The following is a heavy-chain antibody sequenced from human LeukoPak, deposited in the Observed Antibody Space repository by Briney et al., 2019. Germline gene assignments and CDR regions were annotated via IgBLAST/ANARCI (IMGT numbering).Heavy chain of an antibody. CDR1: GGSVIRGGYY. D-gene: IGHD6-6*01. V-gene: IGHV4-61*08. Sequence: SETLSLTCTVSGGSVIRGGYYWSWIRQPPGKRLEWIGYVFNSEGTNYSPSLRGRVTISADTSKNQFSLKLTSVTAADTAIYYCARGSNYFDYWGQGILVTVSS. J-gene: IGHJ4*02. CDR2: VFNSEGT. CDR3: ARGSNYFDY.